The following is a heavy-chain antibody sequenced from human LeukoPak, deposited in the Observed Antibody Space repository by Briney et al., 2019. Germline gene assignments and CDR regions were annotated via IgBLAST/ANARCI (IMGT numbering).Heavy chain of an antibody. Sequence: SETLSLTCAVSGGSISSGGYSWSWIRQPPGKGLEWIGYIYYSGSTYYNPSLKSRVTISVDTSKNQFSLKLSSVTAADTAVYYCARQNLNYFIDYWGQGTLVTVSS. D-gene: IGHD4-11*01. CDR2: IYYSGST. V-gene: IGHV4-30-4*07. CDR3: ARQNLNYFIDY. CDR1: GGSISSGGYS. J-gene: IGHJ4*02.